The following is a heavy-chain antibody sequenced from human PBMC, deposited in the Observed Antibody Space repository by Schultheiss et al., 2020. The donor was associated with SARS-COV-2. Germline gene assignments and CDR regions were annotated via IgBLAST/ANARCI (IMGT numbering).Heavy chain of an antibody. CDR3: ARNSATRGVGYDFWSGSLKTYGMDV. D-gene: IGHD3-3*01. CDR2: INHSGST. J-gene: IGHJ6*02. CDR1: GYSISSGDYY. Sequence: SETLSLTCAVSGYSISSGDYYWSWIRQPPGKGLEWIGEINHSGSTNYNPSLKSRVTISVDTSKNQFSLNLSSVTAADTAVYYCARNSATRGVGYDFWSGSLKTYGMDVWGQGTTVTVSS. V-gene: IGHV4-61*08.